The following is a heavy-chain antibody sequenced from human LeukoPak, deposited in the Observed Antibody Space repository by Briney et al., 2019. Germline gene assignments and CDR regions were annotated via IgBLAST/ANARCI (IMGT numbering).Heavy chain of an antibody. CDR2: INHSGST. J-gene: IGHJ6*03. CDR1: GGSFSGYY. V-gene: IGHV4-34*01. CDR3: ARGVTIFCVVATQRRAISSYYCCSYMDV. D-gene: IGHD3-3*01. Sequence: SETLSLTCAVYGGSFSGYYWSWIRQPPGKGLEWIEEINHSGSTNYNPSLKSRVTISVDTSKNQFSLKLSTVTAANPAGYYCARGVTIFCVVATQRRAISSYYCCSYMDVWGKGTTVTVSS.